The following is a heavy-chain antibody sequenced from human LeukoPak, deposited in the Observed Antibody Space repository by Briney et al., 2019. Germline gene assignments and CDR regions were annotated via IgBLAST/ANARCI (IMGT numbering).Heavy chain of an antibody. CDR2: ISSSSSTI. CDR1: GFTFSDYY. Sequence: GGSLRLSCAASGFTFSDYYMSWIRQAPGKGLEWVSYISSSSSTIYYADSVKGRFTTSRDNAKNSLYLQMNSLRAEDTAVYYCASAEYSSSYFDYWGQGTLVTVSS. J-gene: IGHJ4*02. CDR3: ASAEYSSSYFDY. D-gene: IGHD6-6*01. V-gene: IGHV3-11*04.